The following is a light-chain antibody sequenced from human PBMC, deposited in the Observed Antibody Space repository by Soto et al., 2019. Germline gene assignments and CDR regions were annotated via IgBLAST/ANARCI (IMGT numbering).Light chain of an antibody. CDR2: DAS. CDR3: QQYNSYLCT. J-gene: IGKJ1*01. CDR1: QSISSW. V-gene: IGKV1-5*01. Sequence: DVQMTQTPSTLSASVGDRVTITCRASQSISSWLAWYQQKPGKAPKLLIYDASSLESGGPSRFSGSGSGTEFTLTISSLQPDDFATYDCQQYNSYLCTFGQGTNVEIK.